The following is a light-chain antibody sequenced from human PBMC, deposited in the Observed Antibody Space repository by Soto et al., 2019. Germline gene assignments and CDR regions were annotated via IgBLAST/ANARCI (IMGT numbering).Light chain of an antibody. V-gene: IGLV1-44*01. CDR2: SNN. Sequence: QSVLTQPPSASGTPGQRVTISCSGSSSNIGSNTVNWYQQLPGTAPKLLIYSNNQRPSEVPDRFSGSKSGTSASLAISGLQYEDEADYYCSSYVNYNTSVIFGGGTQLTVL. CDR3: SSYVNYNTSVI. CDR1: SSNIGSNT. J-gene: IGLJ2*01.